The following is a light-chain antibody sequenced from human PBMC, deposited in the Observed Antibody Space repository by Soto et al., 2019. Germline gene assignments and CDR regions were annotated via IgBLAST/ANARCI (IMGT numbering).Light chain of an antibody. CDR3: QQLYSYPLT. CDR2: AAS. Sequence: DIQLTQSPSFLSASVGDRVTVTCRASQDISSFLAWYHQTPGKAPNLLIYAASTLQSGVPSRFSGSGSGTEFTLTISSLQPEDFATYYCQQLYSYPLTFSGGTKVEIK. CDR1: QDISSF. V-gene: IGKV1-9*01. J-gene: IGKJ4*01.